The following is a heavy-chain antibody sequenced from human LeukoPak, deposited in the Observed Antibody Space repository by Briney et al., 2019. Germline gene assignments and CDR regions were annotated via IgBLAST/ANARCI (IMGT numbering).Heavy chain of an antibody. Sequence: PGGSLRLSCAASGFTFSSYGMHWVRQAPGKGLEWVAVISYDGSNKYYADSVKGRFTISRDNSKNALYLQMSSLRAEDTAVYYCAKRGYFDYWGQGTLVTVSS. CDR2: ISYDGSNK. CDR1: GFTFSSYG. V-gene: IGHV3-30*18. J-gene: IGHJ4*02. CDR3: AKRGYFDY.